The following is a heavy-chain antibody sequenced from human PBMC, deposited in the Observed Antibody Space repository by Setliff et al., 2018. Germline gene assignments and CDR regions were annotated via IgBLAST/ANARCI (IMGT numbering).Heavy chain of an antibody. CDR1: GFTFNTYA. D-gene: IGHD6-13*01. Sequence: GGSLRLSCAASGFTFNTYAMSWVRQPPGKGLEWVSSISDTALGIYYADSVRGRFTISRDNSKKTLYLQMNSLRAEDTAVYYCVKDVVGYSSTWPKRDYFDYWGQGALVTVSS. V-gene: IGHV3-23*01. CDR2: ISDTALGI. J-gene: IGHJ4*02. CDR3: VKDVVGYSSTWPKRDYFDY.